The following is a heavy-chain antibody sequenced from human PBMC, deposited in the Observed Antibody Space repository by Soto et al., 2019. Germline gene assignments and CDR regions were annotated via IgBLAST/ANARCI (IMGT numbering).Heavy chain of an antibody. J-gene: IGHJ5*02. V-gene: IGHV3-72*01. Sequence: GGSLRLSCAASGFTFSDHYMDWVRQAPGKGLEWVGRTRNKANSYTTEYAASVKGRFTISRDDSKNSLYLQMNSLKTEDTAVYYCARGEEDILRNNWFDPWGQGTLVTVSS. CDR3: ARGEEDILRNNWFDP. CDR1: GFTFSDHY. D-gene: IGHD2-8*01. CDR2: TRNKANSYTT.